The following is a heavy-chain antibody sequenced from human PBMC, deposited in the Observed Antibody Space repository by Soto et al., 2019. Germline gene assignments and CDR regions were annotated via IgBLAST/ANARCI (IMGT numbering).Heavy chain of an antibody. CDR2: IFPADSVT. CDR3: LLTRSWTY. J-gene: IGHJ4*02. D-gene: IGHD3-9*01. V-gene: IGHV5-51*01. CDR1: GYSFTNFC. Sequence: ELQLVQSGAEVKKPGESLMISCKGSGYSFTNFCIGWVRQMPGKGLEWMRIIFPADSVTRYSPSFQGKVTTSHDKSISSAYRQWSSLKASDTAMYYCLLTRSWTYWGQGTMNTVSS.